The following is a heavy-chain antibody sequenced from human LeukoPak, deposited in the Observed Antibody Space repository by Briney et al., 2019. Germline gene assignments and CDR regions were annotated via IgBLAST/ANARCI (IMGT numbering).Heavy chain of an antibody. Sequence: ASVKVSCKASGYTFTSYDINWVRQATGQGLEWMGWMNPNNGNTNYAQKLQGRVTMTTDTSTSTAYMELRSLRSDDTAVYYCARPVVNYYGSGNYYHRWGFDPWGQGTLVTVSS. V-gene: IGHV1-18*01. J-gene: IGHJ5*02. CDR2: MNPNNGNT. CDR1: GYTFTSYD. CDR3: ARPVVNYYGSGNYYHRWGFDP. D-gene: IGHD3-10*01.